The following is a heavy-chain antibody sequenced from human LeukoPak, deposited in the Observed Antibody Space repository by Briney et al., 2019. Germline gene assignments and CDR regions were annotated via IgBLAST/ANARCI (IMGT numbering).Heavy chain of an antibody. D-gene: IGHD6-19*01. J-gene: IGHJ4*02. Sequence: SGTLSLTCTVSVHSISSSSYYWGWIRQPPGKGLEWIGSIYYSGSTYYNPSLKSRVTISVDTSKNQFSLKLSSVTAADTAVYYCARSVADVPLFDYWGQGTLVTVSS. CDR1: VHSISSSSYY. CDR3: ARSVADVPLFDY. CDR2: IYYSGST. V-gene: IGHV4-39*01.